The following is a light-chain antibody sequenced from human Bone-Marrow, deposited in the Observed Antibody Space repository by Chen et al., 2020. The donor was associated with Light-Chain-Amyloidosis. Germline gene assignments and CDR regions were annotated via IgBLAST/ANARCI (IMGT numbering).Light chain of an antibody. CDR3: QAYQGSSQGV. V-gene: IGLV6-57*01. CDR2: EDH. J-gene: IGLJ3*02. Sequence: NFMLTQPHSVSESPGKTVIISCTRSSGSIATNYVQWYQQRPGSSPTPGIYEDHHRPSGGPDRFSGSSDRSSNSASLTISRLKTEDEADYYCQAYQGSSQGVFGGGTKLTVL. CDR1: SGSIATNY.